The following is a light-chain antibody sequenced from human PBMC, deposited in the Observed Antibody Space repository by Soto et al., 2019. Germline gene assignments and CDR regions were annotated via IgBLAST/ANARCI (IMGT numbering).Light chain of an antibody. Sequence: DIQLTQTTSFLSASVGDRVTITYRASQGIRSYLAWYQQKPGKAPKLLIYAASTLQSGVPSRLSGSGSGTEFTLTISSLQPDDFASYYCQQLNSFPLTGGGGTTVDSK. CDR1: QGIRSY. J-gene: IGKJ4*01. CDR3: QQLNSFPLT. V-gene: IGKV1-9*01. CDR2: AAS.